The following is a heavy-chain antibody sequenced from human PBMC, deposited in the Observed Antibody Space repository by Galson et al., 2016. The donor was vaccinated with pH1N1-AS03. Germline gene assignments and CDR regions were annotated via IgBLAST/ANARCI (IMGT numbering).Heavy chain of an antibody. J-gene: IGHJ3*01. CDR2: IFPGDSDT. Sequence: QSGAEVKKPGDSLKISCKSSGYGFNGYWTGWVRQMPGKGLEWMGIIFPGDSDTSYSPSFQGQVTISADKSTRTTYLQWRSLKASDTAIYYCARPAHYDSSGRDALDVWGQGTMLIVSS. V-gene: IGHV5-51*03. D-gene: IGHD3-22*01. CDR1: GYGFNGYW. CDR3: ARPAHYDSSGRDALDV.